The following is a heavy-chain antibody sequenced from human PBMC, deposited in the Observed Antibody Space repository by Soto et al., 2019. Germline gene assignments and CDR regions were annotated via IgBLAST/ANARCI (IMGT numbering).Heavy chain of an antibody. CDR1: GFSFSNAW. D-gene: IGHD2-15*01. V-gene: IGHV3-15*07. J-gene: IGHJ6*02. CDR3: TTGSVEGV. Sequence: EVQLVESGGGLIKPGGSLRLSCAASGFSFSNAWMNWVRQSPGKGLAWVGRIKRKIEGEKTDYAAPVKGRFTISRDDSKNTLHLQMNSLKADDTALYYCTTGSVEGVWGQGTTVTVSS. CDR2: IKRKIEGEKT.